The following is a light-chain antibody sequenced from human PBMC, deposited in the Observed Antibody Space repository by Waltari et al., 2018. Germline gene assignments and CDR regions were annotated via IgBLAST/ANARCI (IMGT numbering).Light chain of an antibody. CDR2: RNN. Sequence: QSVLTQPPSASGTPGQRVTISCSGSNSNIGKYNVYWYQQVPGTAPKLLIYRNNERPSGVPDRCAGSKSDTSASLAISGLRSDDEADYYWAAWDDSLYGVFGGGTKLTVL. CDR3: AAWDDSLYGV. CDR1: NSNIGKYN. V-gene: IGLV1-47*01. J-gene: IGLJ3*02.